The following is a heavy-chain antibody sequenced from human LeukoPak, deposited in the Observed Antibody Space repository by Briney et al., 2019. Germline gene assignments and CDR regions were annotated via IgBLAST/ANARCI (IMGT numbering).Heavy chain of an antibody. Sequence: ASVKVSCKASGYTFTSCDINWVRQATGQGLEWMGWMNPNSGNTGYGQSFQGRITMTRDISIGTAYMELSNLTSEDTAIFYCTRGSSGRRDNWGQGTLVTVSA. CDR1: GYTFTSCD. D-gene: IGHD6-19*01. V-gene: IGHV1-8*01. CDR2: MNPNSGNT. J-gene: IGHJ4*02. CDR3: TRGSSGRRDN.